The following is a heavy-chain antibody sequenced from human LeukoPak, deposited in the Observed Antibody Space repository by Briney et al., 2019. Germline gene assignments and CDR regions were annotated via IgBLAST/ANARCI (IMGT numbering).Heavy chain of an antibody. D-gene: IGHD6-13*01. CDR3: TRVLAAAGRWFDP. J-gene: IGHJ5*02. CDR2: ITSKAYGATT. CDR1: GFTFGDYA. Sequence: GGSLRLSCTTSGFTFGDYAMSWFRQAPGKGLEWVGFITSKAYGATTEYAASVKDRFFLSRDDSKSIAYLQMNSLETEDTAVYYCTRVLAAAGRWFDPGARDPWSPSPQ. V-gene: IGHV3-49*03.